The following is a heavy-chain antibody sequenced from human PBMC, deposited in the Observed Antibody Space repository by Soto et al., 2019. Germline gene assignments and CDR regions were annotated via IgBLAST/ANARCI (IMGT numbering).Heavy chain of an antibody. CDR2: INSDGSST. J-gene: IGHJ4*02. CDR1: GFTFSSYW. Sequence: GGSLRLSCAASGFTFSSYWMHWVRQAPGKGLVWVSRINSDGSSTSYADSVKGRFTISRDNAKNTLYLQMNSLRAEDTAVYYCARDGLAYCGGDCYHFDYWGQGTLVTVSS. V-gene: IGHV3-74*01. CDR3: ARDGLAYCGGDCYHFDY. D-gene: IGHD2-21*02.